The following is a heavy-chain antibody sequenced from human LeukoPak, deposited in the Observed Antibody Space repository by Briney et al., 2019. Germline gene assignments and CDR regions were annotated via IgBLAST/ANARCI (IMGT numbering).Heavy chain of an antibody. J-gene: IGHJ5*02. CDR2: IYHSGSA. Sequence: SETLSLTCSVSGGSVSSGGYHWSWIRQSTEKGLEWIGYIYHSGSANYNPSLKSRVTISVDTSKNHFSLNLSSVTAADTAVYYCARVGHLTNNWFDPWGQGSLVSVSS. V-gene: IGHV4-61*03. CDR3: ARVGHLTNNWFDP. CDR1: GGSVSSGGYH. D-gene: IGHD4-11*01.